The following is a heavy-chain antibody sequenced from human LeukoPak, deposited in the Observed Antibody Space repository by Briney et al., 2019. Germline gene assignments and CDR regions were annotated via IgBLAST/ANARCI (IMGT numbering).Heavy chain of an antibody. CDR1: GFTFSDYY. CDR3: ARYPYDFWSGYYLPFDY. J-gene: IGHJ4*02. V-gene: IGHV3-11*01. Sequence: GGSLRLSCAASGFTFSDYYMSWIRQAPGKGLEWVSYISSSGSTIYYADSVKGRFTISRDNAKNSLYLRMNSLRAEDTAVYYCARYPYDFWSGYYLPFDYWGQGTLVTVSS. D-gene: IGHD3-3*01. CDR2: ISSSGSTI.